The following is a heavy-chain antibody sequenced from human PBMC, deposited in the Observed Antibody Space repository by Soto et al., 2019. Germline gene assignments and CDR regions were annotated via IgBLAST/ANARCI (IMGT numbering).Heavy chain of an antibody. V-gene: IGHV4-39*01. J-gene: IGHJ3*02. Sequence: ETLTFTCRVPGVSISSSSYYWGWIRQPPGKGLEGIGSIYYSGSTYDNPSLKSRVTISVDTSKNQFSLKMSPVTAADTAVYYCERRDSSSTGLDAFDIWGQGTMVTVS. CDR3: ERRDSSSTGLDAFDI. D-gene: IGHD6-6*01. CDR1: GVSISSSSYY. CDR2: IYYSGST.